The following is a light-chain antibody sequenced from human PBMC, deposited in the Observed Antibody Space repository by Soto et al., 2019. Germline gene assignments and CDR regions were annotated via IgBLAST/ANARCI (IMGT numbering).Light chain of an antibody. J-gene: IGKJ4*01. CDR1: QGISSS. V-gene: IGKV1-9*01. CDR2: AAS. CDR3: QQVNSYPLT. Sequence: IQLPQSTSSLSASLGDRFSITCRASQGISSSLAWYQQTPGKAPKFLIYAASTLQSGVPSRFSGSGSGTDFTLTISSLQPEDFAPYYCQQVNSYPLTFGGGTKVDVK.